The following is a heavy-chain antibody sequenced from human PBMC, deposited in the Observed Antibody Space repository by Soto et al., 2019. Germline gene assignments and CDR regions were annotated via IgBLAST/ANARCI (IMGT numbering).Heavy chain of an antibody. CDR1: GYTFSDYY. D-gene: IGHD1-1*01. CDR2: INPNSGGT. J-gene: IGHJ4*02. V-gene: IGHV1-2*02. CDR3: AREPATAKPEGVDF. Sequence: ASVKVSCKASGYTFSDYYIHWVRQAPGQGLEWMGWINPNSGGTKYAPKFQGGVTMTRDTSITTTYMELSRLRSGDTAVYYCAREPATAKPEGVDFWGQGALVTVSS.